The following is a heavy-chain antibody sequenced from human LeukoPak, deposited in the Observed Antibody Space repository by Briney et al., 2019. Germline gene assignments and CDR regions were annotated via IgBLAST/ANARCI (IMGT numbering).Heavy chain of an antibody. D-gene: IGHD4-11*01. CDR2: IYYSGST. Sequence: SETLSLTCSVSGGSISTDYWSCIRQPPGKGLEWIGYIYYSGSTNYNPSLKSRVIISVDTSKNQFSLDLTSVTAADSAVYFCARSYSNFYYGMDVWGQGTTVTVPS. J-gene: IGHJ6*02. CDR1: GGSISTDY. V-gene: IGHV4-59*01. CDR3: ARSYSNFYYGMDV.